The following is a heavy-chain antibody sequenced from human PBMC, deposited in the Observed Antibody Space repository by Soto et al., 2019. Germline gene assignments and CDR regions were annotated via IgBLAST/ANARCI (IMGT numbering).Heavy chain of an antibody. CDR1: GFSLNTAGVG. CDR2: IYWDDDK. Sequence: QITLKESGPTVVKPTQTLTLTCSLSGFSLNTAGVGVGWIRQPPGKALEWLAVIYWDDDKSWNPSLRDRLTINRDASDDQVVLTVTNMYPVDTGTYYCARRRGGFGGGWTTPYFDYWGQGTLVTVSS. J-gene: IGHJ4*02. D-gene: IGHD6-19*01. CDR3: ARRRGGFGGGWTTPYFDY. V-gene: IGHV2-5*02.